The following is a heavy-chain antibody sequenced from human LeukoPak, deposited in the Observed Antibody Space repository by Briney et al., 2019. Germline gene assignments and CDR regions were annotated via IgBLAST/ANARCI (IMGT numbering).Heavy chain of an antibody. V-gene: IGHV1-46*01. CDR2: INPSGGST. CDR3: ARVYSSGWYGYYYYGMDV. Sequence: ASVKVSCKASGYIFTNYYMHWVRQAPGQGLEWMGIINPSGGSTSYAQKFQGRVTMTRDTSTSTVYMELSSLRSEDTAVYYCARVYSSGWYGYYYYGMDVWGQGTTVTVSS. D-gene: IGHD6-19*01. J-gene: IGHJ6*02. CDR1: GYIFTNYY.